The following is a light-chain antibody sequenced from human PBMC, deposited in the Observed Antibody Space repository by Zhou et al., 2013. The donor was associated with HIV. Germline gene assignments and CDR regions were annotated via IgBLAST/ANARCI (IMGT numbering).Light chain of an antibody. CDR2: GAS. CDR3: QQRSNWPPVFS. CDR1: QIVSSN. Sequence: EIVLTQSPATLSVSPGARATLSCRASQIVSSNLAWYQQKPGQAPRLLIYGASNRATGIPARFSGSGSGTDFTLTISSLEPEDFAVYYCQQRSNWPPVFSFGPGTKWISN. J-gene: IGKJ3*01. V-gene: IGKV3-11*01.